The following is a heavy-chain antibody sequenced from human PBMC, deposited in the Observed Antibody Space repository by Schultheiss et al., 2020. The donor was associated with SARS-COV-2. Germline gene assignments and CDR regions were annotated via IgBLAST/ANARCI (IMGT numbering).Heavy chain of an antibody. CDR3: ARVVTMIVVVITTPYWFDP. CDR1: GFTFSDHY. CDR2: TRNKANSYTT. V-gene: IGHV3-72*01. J-gene: IGHJ5*02. Sequence: GGSLRLSCAASGFTFSDHYMDWVRQAPGKGLEWVGRTRNKANSYTTEYAASVKGRFTISRDDSKNSLYLQMNSLKTEDTAVYYCARVVTMIVVVITTPYWFDPWGQGTLVTVSS. D-gene: IGHD3-22*01.